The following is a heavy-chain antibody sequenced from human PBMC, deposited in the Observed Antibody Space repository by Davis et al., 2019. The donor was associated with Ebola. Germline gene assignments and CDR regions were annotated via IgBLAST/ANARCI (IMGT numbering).Heavy chain of an antibody. CDR2: ISSSSSYI. J-gene: IGHJ4*02. CDR3: ARIVPGVCYFDY. CDR1: GFTFSSYS. Sequence: PGGSLRLSCAASGFTFSSYSMNWVRQAPGKGLEWVSSISSSSSYIYYADSVKGRFTISRDNAKNSLYLQMNSLRAEDTAVYYCARIVPGVCYFDYWGQGTLVTVSS. D-gene: IGHD1-26*01. V-gene: IGHV3-21*04.